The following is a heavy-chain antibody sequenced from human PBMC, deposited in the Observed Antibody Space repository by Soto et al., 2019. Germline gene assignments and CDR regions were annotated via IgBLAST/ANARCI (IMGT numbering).Heavy chain of an antibody. CDR3: ARDGGKYYFDY. Sequence: SETLSLTCTVSGGPISSYYWSWIRQPPGKGLEWIGYIYYSGSTNYNPSLKSRVTISVDTSKNQFSLKLSSVTAADTAVYYCARDGGKYYFDYWGQGTLVTVSS. CDR1: GGPISSYY. D-gene: IGHD3-3*01. J-gene: IGHJ4*02. CDR2: IYYSGST. V-gene: IGHV4-59*01.